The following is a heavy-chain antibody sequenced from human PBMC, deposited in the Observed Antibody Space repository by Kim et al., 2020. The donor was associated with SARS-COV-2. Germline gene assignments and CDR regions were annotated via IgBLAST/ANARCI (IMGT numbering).Heavy chain of an antibody. CDR1: GFTFSSYG. V-gene: IGHV3-30*03. Sequence: GGSLRLSCAASGFTFSSYGMHWVRQAPGKGLEWVAVISYDGSDKYYADSVKGRFTISRDNSKNTLYLQMNSLRAEDTAVYYCWSSTYYFDYWGQGTLVTVSS. J-gene: IGHJ4*02. CDR3: WSSTYYFDY. CDR2: ISYDGSDK.